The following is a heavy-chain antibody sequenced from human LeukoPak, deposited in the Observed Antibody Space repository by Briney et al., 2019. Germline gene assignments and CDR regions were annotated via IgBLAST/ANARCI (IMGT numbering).Heavy chain of an antibody. CDR3: ATNGDYDAEYFQH. D-gene: IGHD4-17*01. CDR2: ISYDGSNK. CDR1: GFTFSSYA. V-gene: IGHV3-30-3*01. Sequence: GGSLRLSCAASGFTFSSYAMHWVRQAPGKGLEWVAVISYDGSNKYYADSVKGRFTISRDNSKNTLYLQMNSLRAEDTAVYYCATNGDYDAEYFQHWGQGTLVTVSS. J-gene: IGHJ1*01.